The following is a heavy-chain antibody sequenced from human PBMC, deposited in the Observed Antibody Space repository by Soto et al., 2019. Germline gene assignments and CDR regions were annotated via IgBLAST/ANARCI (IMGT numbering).Heavy chain of an antibody. CDR1: GGSISSYY. Sequence: LSLTCTVSGGSISSYYWSWIRQPPGKGLEWIGYIYYSGSTNYNPSLKSRVTISVDTSKNQLSLKLSSVTAADTAVYYCARWGRYYDSSGYYFNLYAFDIWGQGTMVTVSS. J-gene: IGHJ3*02. CDR2: IYYSGST. CDR3: ARWGRYYDSSGYYFNLYAFDI. D-gene: IGHD3-22*01. V-gene: IGHV4-59*01.